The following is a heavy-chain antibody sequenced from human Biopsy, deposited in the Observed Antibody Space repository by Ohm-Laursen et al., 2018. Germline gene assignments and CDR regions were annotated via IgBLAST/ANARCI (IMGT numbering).Heavy chain of an antibody. Sequence: SLRLSCAASGFRFSDYYMSWIRQAPGKGLEWLSYISSTSSAIAYADSVQGRFTISRDNAQNSLFLQMNSLRVEDTAIYHCVMTAGRGGGDSWGQGTLVTVSS. J-gene: IGHJ4*02. CDR3: VMTAGRGGGDS. D-gene: IGHD6-25*01. V-gene: IGHV3-11*01. CDR1: GFRFSDYY. CDR2: ISSTSSAI.